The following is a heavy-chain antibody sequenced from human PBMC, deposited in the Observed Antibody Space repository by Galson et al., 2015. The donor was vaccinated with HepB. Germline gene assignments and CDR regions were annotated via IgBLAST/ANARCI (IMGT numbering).Heavy chain of an antibody. Sequence: TLSLTCTVSGGSISSGGYYWSWIRQHPGKGLEWIGYIYYSGSTYYNPSLKSRVTISIDTSKNQFSLKLSSVTAADTAVYYCARDRFLEWAPLREYYGMDVWGQGTTVTVSS. D-gene: IGHD3-3*01. V-gene: IGHV4-31*03. CDR1: GGSISSGGYY. J-gene: IGHJ6*02. CDR2: IYYSGST. CDR3: ARDRFLEWAPLREYYGMDV.